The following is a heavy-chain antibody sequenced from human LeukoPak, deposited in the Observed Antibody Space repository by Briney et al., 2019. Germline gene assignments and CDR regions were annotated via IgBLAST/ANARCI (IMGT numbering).Heavy chain of an antibody. CDR2: IIPILGIA. V-gene: IGHV1-69*04. Sequence: SVKVSCKASGGTFSSYAIRWVRQAPGQGLGWMGRIIPILGIANYAQKFQGRVTITADKSTSTAYMDLSSLRSEDTAVYYCARFDSSGYYYGIDYWGQGTLVTVSS. J-gene: IGHJ4*02. CDR1: GGTFSSYA. CDR3: ARFDSSGYYYGIDY. D-gene: IGHD3-22*01.